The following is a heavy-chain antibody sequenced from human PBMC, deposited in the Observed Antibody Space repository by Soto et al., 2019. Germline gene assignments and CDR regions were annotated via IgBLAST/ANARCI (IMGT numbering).Heavy chain of an antibody. CDR3: ARDRDDYGSGNYYNRIDF. Sequence: SVKFSCKASGGIFSTYAISCLRQDPGQGLEWMGGIISFFGTTNYAQRFQGRVTITADESTSTAYMELSRLRSEDTAVYYCARDRDDYGSGNYYNRIDFWGQGTLVTVSS. J-gene: IGHJ4*01. V-gene: IGHV1-69*13. D-gene: IGHD3-10*01. CDR1: GGIFSTYA. CDR2: IISFFGTT.